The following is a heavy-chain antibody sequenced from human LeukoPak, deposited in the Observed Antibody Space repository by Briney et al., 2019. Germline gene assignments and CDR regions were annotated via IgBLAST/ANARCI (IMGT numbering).Heavy chain of an antibody. V-gene: IGHV1-2*06. CDR2: INPKSGGT. CDR3: AREVGATDNSFDY. CDR1: GYSFAEYY. D-gene: IGHD1-26*01. Sequence: ASVKVSCKASGYSFAEYYIHWVRQAPGQGLEWMGRINPKSGGTDHVQNFQGRVTMTRDTSITTAYMELSSLRSDDTAVYYCAREVGATDNSFDYWGQGTLVTVSS. J-gene: IGHJ4*02.